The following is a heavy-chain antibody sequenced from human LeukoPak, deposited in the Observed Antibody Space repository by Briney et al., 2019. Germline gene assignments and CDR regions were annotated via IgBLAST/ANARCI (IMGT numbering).Heavy chain of an antibody. J-gene: IGHJ4*02. Sequence: SEALSLTCAVYGGCFSGYYWSWIRQPPGKGLEWIGEINHSGSTNYNPSLKSRVTISVDTSKNQFSLKLSSVTAADTAVYYCARAQQVLRYFYYWGQGTLVTVSS. CDR2: INHSGST. D-gene: IGHD3-9*01. CDR1: GGCFSGYY. V-gene: IGHV4-34*01. CDR3: ARAQQVLRYFYY.